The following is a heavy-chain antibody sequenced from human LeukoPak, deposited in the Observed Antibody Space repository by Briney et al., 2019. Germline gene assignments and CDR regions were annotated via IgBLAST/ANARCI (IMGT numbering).Heavy chain of an antibody. J-gene: IGHJ4*02. Sequence: GGSLRLSCAASGFTFSSYAMSWVRQAPGKGLEWVSAISGSGGSTYYADSVKGRFTISRDNAKNSLYLQMNSLRAEDTALYYCAKDSNYDSSGRFDYWGQGTLVTVSS. CDR2: ISGSGGST. CDR3: AKDSNYDSSGRFDY. D-gene: IGHD3-22*01. CDR1: GFTFSSYA. V-gene: IGHV3-23*01.